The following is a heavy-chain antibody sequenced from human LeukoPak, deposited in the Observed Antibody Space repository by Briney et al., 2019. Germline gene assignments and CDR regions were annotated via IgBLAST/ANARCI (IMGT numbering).Heavy chain of an antibody. D-gene: IGHD3-9*01. V-gene: IGHV3-21*01. J-gene: IGHJ3*02. CDR2: ISSSSSYI. CDR1: GFTFSSYS. CDR3: AREKYDILTGYSADAFDI. Sequence: GGSLRLSCAASGFTFSSYSMNWVRQAPGKGLEWVSSISSSSSYIYYADSVKGRFTISRDNAKNSLFLQMNNLRAEDTAVYYCAREKYDILTGYSADAFDIWGQGTMVTVS.